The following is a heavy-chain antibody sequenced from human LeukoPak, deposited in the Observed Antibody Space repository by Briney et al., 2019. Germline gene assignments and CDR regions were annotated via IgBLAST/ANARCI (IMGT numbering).Heavy chain of an antibody. J-gene: IGHJ3*02. D-gene: IGHD3-22*01. CDR2: VAGRGGAT. CDR1: GFTFSDYS. Sequence: GGSLRLSCAASGFTFSDYSMNWVRQAPGRGLEGVAHVAGRGGATYYADSVKGRFTISRDNPKNTLYLQMSSLRDEDMAVYYCAKDSRITMIVLDAFDIWGQGTMVTVSS. CDR3: AKDSRITMIVLDAFDI. V-gene: IGHV3-23*01.